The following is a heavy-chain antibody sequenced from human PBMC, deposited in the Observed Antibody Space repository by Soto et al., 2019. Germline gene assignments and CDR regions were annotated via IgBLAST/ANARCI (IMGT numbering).Heavy chain of an antibody. Sequence: QVQLVESGGGVVQPGRSLTLSCAASGFTFSSYVIHWVRQTPDKGLEWVAFISRDGSKTYYGDSVKGRFTISRDNSKNTLYLEMNSLRAEDTAVYYCARDDEGGSDCDLGYWGQGTLVTVSS. CDR1: GFTFSSYV. J-gene: IGHJ4*02. V-gene: IGHV3-30-3*01. D-gene: IGHD3-10*01. CDR2: ISRDGSKT. CDR3: ARDDEGGSDCDLGY.